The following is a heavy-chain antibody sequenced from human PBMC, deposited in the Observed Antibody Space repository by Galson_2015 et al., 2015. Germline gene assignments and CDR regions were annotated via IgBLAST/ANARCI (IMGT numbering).Heavy chain of an antibody. D-gene: IGHD1-26*01. CDR2: ISYAGSNK. CDR3: ARGIVGATTDDAFEI. V-gene: IGHV3-30-3*01. CDR1: GFSFSCDA. Sequence: SLRLCGAASGFSFSCDAMQGGRPAPGKGVGGVAVISYAGSNKYYADSVKGRFTISRDNSENTLYLQMSSLRAEDTAVYYCARGIVGATTDDAFEIWGQGTTVTVSS. J-gene: IGHJ3*02.